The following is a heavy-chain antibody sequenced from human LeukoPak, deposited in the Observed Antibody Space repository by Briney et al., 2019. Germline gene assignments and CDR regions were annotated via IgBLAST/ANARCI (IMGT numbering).Heavy chain of an antibody. CDR2: IYSGGST. V-gene: IGHV3-66*01. J-gene: IGHJ4*02. CDR1: GFTVSSNF. CDR3: SRGAPFES. Sequence: GGSLRLSCAASGFTVSSNFMSWVRQAPGKGLEWVSLIYSGGSTYYADSVKGRFTISRDISKNTLFLQLNSLRAEDTAVYYCSRGAPFESWGQGTLVTVSS.